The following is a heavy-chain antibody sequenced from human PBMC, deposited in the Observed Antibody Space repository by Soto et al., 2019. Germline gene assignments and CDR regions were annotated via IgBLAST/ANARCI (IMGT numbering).Heavy chain of an antibody. V-gene: IGHV1-24*01. CDR1: GYTLTELS. CDR2: FDPEDGET. CDR3: ATLVATAPDY. D-gene: IGHD5-12*01. J-gene: IGHJ4*02. Sequence: GASVKVSCKXSGYTLTELSMHWVRQAPGKGLEWMGGFDPEDGETIYAQKFQGRVTMTEDTSTDTAYMELSSLRSQDTAVYYCATLVATAPDYWGQGTLVTVSS.